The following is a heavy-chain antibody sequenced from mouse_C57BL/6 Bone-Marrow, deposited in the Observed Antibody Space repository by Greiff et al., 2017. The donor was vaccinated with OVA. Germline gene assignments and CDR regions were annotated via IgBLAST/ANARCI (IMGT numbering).Heavy chain of an antibody. CDR2: ISSGSSTI. CDR3: ARPGGPRGFDY. Sequence: EVQVVESGGGLVKPGGSLKLSCAASGFTFSDYGMHWVRQAPEKGLEWVAYISSGSSTIYYADTVKGRFTISRDNAKNTLFLQMTSLRSEDTAMYYCARPGGPRGFDYWGQGTTLTVSS. J-gene: IGHJ2*01. CDR1: GFTFSDYG. V-gene: IGHV5-17*01.